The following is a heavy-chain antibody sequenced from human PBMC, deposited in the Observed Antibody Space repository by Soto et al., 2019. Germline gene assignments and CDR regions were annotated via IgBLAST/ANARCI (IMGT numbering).Heavy chain of an antibody. J-gene: IGHJ4*02. CDR2: MSSDGSKI. V-gene: IGHV3-30*18. D-gene: IGHD1-26*01. CDR1: GFDFTYYA. Sequence: QVQLVESGGGAVQPGESLRLSCVASGFDFTYYAMHWVRQAPGKGLESVAVMSSDGSKIHHTDSVKGRFTISRDNSKNTLYLQMNSLRKEDTAVYFCANAEGVGDTLGLFDYWGQGTLVSVSS. CDR3: ANAEGVGDTLGLFDY.